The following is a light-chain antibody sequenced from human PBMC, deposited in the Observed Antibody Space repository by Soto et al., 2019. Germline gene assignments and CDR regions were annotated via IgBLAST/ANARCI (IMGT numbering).Light chain of an antibody. V-gene: IGKV1D-13*01. Sequence: AIQFPQSPSSLSGCVGGRVTITCRASQGISSAVAWYQQKPGKPPKLLMYDASSLESGVPPRFSGSGSGTDFTLSISSLQPEDFATYYCQQFNNYPLTFGQGTRLEI. CDR1: QGISSA. CDR3: QQFNNYPLT. CDR2: DAS. J-gene: IGKJ5*01.